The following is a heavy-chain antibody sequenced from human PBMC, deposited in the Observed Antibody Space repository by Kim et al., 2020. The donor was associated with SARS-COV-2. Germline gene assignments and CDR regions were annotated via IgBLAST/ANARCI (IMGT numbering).Heavy chain of an antibody. CDR3: ARVEGITIFGVVIIGGFDI. V-gene: IGHV4-31*03. Sequence: SETLSLTCTVSGGSISSGGYYWSWIRQHPGKGLEWIGYIYYSGSTYYNPSLKSRVTISVDTSKNQFSLMLSSVTAADTAVYYCARVEGITIFGVVIIGGFDIWGQGTMVTVSS. CDR2: IYYSGST. J-gene: IGHJ3*02. D-gene: IGHD3-3*01. CDR1: GGSISSGGYY.